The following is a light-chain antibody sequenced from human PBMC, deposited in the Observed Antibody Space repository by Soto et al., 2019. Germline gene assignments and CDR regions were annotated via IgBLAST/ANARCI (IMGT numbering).Light chain of an antibody. CDR2: GAS. J-gene: IGKJ2*01. CDR1: QSVNNN. V-gene: IGKV3-15*01. CDR3: HQYNNWPLS. Sequence: EIVMTQSPATLSVSPGERATLSCRASQSVNNNLAWYQQKPGQAPRLLIYGASTRATGIPARFSGSGSGTEFTLTISSLQSEDFTVYYCHQYNNWPLSFGQGTKLEIK.